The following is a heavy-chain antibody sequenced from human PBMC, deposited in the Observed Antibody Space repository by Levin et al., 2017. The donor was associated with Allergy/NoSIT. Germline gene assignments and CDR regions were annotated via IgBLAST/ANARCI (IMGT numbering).Heavy chain of an antibody. Sequence: HPGGSLRLSCAASGFTFSSYWMSWVRQAPGKGLEWVANIKQDGSEKYYVDSVKGRFTISRDNAKNSLYLQMNSLRAEDTAVYYCARLPLWPPGAHYYYDGMDVWGQGTTVTVSS. J-gene: IGHJ6*02. CDR2: IKQDGSEK. CDR3: ARLPLWPPGAHYYYDGMDV. V-gene: IGHV3-7*02. CDR1: GFTFSSYW. D-gene: IGHD3-10*01.